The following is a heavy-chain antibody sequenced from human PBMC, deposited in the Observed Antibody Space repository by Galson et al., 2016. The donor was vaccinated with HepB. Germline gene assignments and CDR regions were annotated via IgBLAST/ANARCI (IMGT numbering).Heavy chain of an antibody. V-gene: IGHV3-30*18. Sequence: SLRLSCAASGFTFSSYAMHWVRQAPGKGLEWVAVISYDGSHKYYAASVKGRFTISRDNSKNTLSLQMNSLRAEDTAVYYCAKNDILAGYSAFDYWGQGTLVTFSS. CDR1: GFTFSSYA. CDR3: AKNDILAGYSAFDY. J-gene: IGHJ4*02. D-gene: IGHD3-9*01. CDR2: ISYDGSHK.